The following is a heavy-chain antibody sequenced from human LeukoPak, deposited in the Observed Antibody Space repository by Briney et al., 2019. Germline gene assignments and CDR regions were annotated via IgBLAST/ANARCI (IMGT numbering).Heavy chain of an antibody. CDR3: ARPPSGSCLGY. J-gene: IGHJ4*02. CDR1: GGSISSSSYY. CDR2: IYYSGST. Sequence: SETLSLTCTVSGGSISSSSYYWGWIRQPPGKGLEWIGSIYYSGSTYYNPSLKSRVTISVDTSKNQFSLKLSSVTAADTAVYYCARPPSGSCLGYWGQGTLVTVSS. V-gene: IGHV4-39*01. D-gene: IGHD1-26*01.